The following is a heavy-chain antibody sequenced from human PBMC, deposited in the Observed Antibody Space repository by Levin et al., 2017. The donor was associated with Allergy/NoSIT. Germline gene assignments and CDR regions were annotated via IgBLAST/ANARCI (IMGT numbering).Heavy chain of an antibody. V-gene: IGHV3-23*01. CDR1: GFIFSRYA. CDR2: ISGGGSST. Sequence: HPGGSLRLSCAGSGFIFSRYAISWVRQAPGKGLEWVSGISGGGSSTYYADSAKGRFTISRDNSKNTLYVQMNSLRAEDTAVYYCARTSGPGGSDTFDHWGQGILVTVSS. J-gene: IGHJ4*02. CDR3: ARTSGPGGSDTFDH. D-gene: IGHD5-12*01.